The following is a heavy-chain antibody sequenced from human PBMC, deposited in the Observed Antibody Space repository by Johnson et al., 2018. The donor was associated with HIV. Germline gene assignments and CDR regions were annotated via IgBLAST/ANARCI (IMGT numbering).Heavy chain of an antibody. CDR2: ISYDGSNI. J-gene: IGHJ3*01. CDR3: ARDHDGL. D-gene: IGHD3-3*01. Sequence: QVQLVESGGGVVRPGRSLRLSCAASGFTFSSYALHWVRQAPGKGLEWVAVISYDGSNIYYADSVKGRFTISRDNAKNSLYLQMNSLRAEDTAVYYCARDHDGLWGQGTMVTVSS. CDR1: GFTFSSYA. V-gene: IGHV3-30-3*01.